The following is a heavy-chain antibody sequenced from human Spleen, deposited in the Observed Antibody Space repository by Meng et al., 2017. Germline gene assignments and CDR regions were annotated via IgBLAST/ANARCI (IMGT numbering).Heavy chain of an antibody. CDR2: ISGYNGDT. CDR1: GYTFTSYD. J-gene: IGHJ3*02. Sequence: ASVKVSCKASGYTFTSYDINWVRQATGQGLEWMGWISGYNGDTNYAQKLQGRVTLTTDTATGTAYMELRSLRSDDTAVYYCARGGAAGYYDSSGYYFDAFDIWGQGTLVTVSS. CDR3: ARGGAAGYYDSSGYYFDAFDI. V-gene: IGHV1-18*01. D-gene: IGHD3-22*01.